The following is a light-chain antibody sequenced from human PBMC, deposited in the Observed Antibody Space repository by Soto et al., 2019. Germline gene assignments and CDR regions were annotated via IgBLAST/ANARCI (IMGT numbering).Light chain of an antibody. V-gene: IGLV2-14*01. J-gene: IGLJ2*01. CDR1: SSDVGAYNY. Sequence: QSALAQPASVSGSPGQSITISCTGTSSDVGAYNYVSWYHQHHPGKAPELIIYDVTDRPSGVSTRFSGPKSGNTASLTISGLQAEDEGYYYCSSYTTIKTVIFGGGTKVTVL. CDR2: DVT. CDR3: SSYTTIKTVI.